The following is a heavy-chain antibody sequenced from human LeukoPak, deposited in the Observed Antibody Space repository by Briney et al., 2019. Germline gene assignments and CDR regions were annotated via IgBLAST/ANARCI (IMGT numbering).Heavy chain of an antibody. J-gene: IGHJ3*02. CDR2: IYPGDSDT. Sequence: GESLKISCKGSGYSFTSYWIGWVRQMPGKGLEWMGIIYPGDSDTRYSPSFQGQVTISVDKSISTAYLQWSSLKASDTAMYYCASSSPLYCSSTSCPGDDAFDIWGQGTMVTVSS. V-gene: IGHV5-51*01. D-gene: IGHD2-2*01. CDR1: GYSFTSYW. CDR3: ASSSPLYCSSTSCPGDDAFDI.